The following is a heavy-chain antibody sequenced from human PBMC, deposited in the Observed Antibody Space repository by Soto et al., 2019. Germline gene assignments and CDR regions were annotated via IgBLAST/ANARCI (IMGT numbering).Heavy chain of an antibody. CDR1: GYTFTGYY. D-gene: IGHD3-10*01. J-gene: IGHJ6*02. V-gene: IGHV1-2*04. Sequence: ASVKVSCKASGYTFTGYYMHWVRQAPGQGLEWMGWINPNSGGTNYAQKFQGWVTMTRDTSISTAYMELSRLRSDDTAVYYCARGLLWFGELLWGMDVWGQGTKVTVSS. CDR2: INPNSGGT. CDR3: ARGLLWFGELLWGMDV.